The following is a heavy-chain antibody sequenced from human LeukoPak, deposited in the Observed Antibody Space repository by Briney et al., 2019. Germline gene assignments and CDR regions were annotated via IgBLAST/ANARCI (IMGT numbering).Heavy chain of an antibody. CDR3: ARYSPCSTTTCSYFDY. D-gene: IGHD2-2*01. Sequence: SETLSLTCTVPGGSISSYYWSWIRQPPGKGLEWIGYIYYSGSTNYNPSLKSRVTISVDMSKNQFSLKLSSVTAADTAVYYCARYSPCSTTTCSYFDYWGQGILVTVSS. V-gene: IGHV4-59*12. CDR1: GGSISSYY. J-gene: IGHJ4*02. CDR2: IYYSGST.